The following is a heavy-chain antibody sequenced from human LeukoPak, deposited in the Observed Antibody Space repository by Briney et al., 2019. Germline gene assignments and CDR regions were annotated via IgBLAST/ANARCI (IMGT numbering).Heavy chain of an antibody. CDR2: ISYDGSNK. V-gene: IGHV3-30*18. CDR1: GFTFSSYG. D-gene: IGHD3-10*01. J-gene: IGHJ4*02. CDR3: AKDYYGSGSYDY. Sequence: GGSLRLSRAASGFTFSSYGMHWVRQAPGKGLEWVAVISYDGSNKYYADSVKGQFTISRDNSKNTLYLQMNSLRAEDTAVYYCAKDYYGSGSYDYWGQGTLVTVSS.